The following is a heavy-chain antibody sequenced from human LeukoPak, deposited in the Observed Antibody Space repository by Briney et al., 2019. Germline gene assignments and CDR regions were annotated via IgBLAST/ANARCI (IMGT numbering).Heavy chain of an antibody. CDR2: IGPSGADT. Sequence: GGSLRLSCAGSGFTFETYAMTWVRQAPGKGLEWVSVIGPSGADTHYAESVKGRFTISRDNSKNILYLQMNSLRVEDTAIYFCAKYATGYEANFDYWGQGTLVPVSS. CDR3: AKYATGYEANFDY. CDR1: GFTFETYA. J-gene: IGHJ4*02. V-gene: IGHV3-23*01. D-gene: IGHD5-12*01.